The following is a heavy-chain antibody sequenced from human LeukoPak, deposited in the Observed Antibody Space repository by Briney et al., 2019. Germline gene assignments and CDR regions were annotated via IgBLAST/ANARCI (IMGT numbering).Heavy chain of an antibody. CDR1: GYTFTSYY. V-gene: IGHV1-46*01. CDR2: INPSGGST. J-gene: IGHJ4*02. Sequence: GASVKVSCKASGYTFTSYYMHWVRQAPGQGLEWMGIINPSGGSTSYAQKFQGRVTMTRDMSTSTVYMELSSLRSEDTAVYYCAKTLVVLEFDYWGQGTLVTVSS. D-gene: IGHD2/OR15-2a*01. CDR3: AKTLVVLEFDY.